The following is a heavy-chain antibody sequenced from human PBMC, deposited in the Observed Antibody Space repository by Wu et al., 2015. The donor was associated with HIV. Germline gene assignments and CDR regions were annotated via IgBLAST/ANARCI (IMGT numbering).Heavy chain of an antibody. J-gene: IGHJ4*02. V-gene: IGHV1-2*02. CDR2: INPNSGAT. D-gene: IGHD3-22*01. CDR3: ARGESDYYDSSGYGVY. CDR1: GYTFTGYY. Sequence: QVQLVQSGAEVKKPGASVKVSCKASGYTFTGYYIHWVRQAPGQGLEWMGWINPNSGATNYAQKFQGRVTMTRDTSISTAYMELSRLRSDDTAVYYCARGESDYYDSSGYGVYWGQGTLVTVSS.